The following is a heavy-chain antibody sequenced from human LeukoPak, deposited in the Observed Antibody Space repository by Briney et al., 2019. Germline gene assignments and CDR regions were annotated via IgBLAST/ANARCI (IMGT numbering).Heavy chain of an antibody. D-gene: IGHD2-15*01. CDR2: INPNSGGT. J-gene: IGHJ4*02. V-gene: IGHV1-2*02. Sequence: ASVKVSCKASGYTFTGYCMHWVRQAPGQGLEWMGWINPNSGGTNYAQKFQGRVTMTRDTSVSTAYMELSRLRSDDTAVYYCARDDCSGGSCYPYWGQGTLVTVSS. CDR1: GYTFTGYC. CDR3: ARDDCSGGSCYPY.